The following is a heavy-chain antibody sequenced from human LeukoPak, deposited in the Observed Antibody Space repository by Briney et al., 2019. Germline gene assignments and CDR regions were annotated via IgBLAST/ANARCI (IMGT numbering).Heavy chain of an antibody. CDR3: ARSGGSYFIFDY. V-gene: IGHV3-30*04. Sequence: GGSLRLSCAASGFTFSSYAMHWVRQAPGKGLEWVAVISYDGSKYYADSVKGRFTISRDNSKNTLYLQMNSLRAEDTAVYYCARSGGSYFIFDYWGQGTLVTVSS. J-gene: IGHJ4*02. CDR1: GFTFSSYA. D-gene: IGHD1-26*01. CDR2: ISYDGSK.